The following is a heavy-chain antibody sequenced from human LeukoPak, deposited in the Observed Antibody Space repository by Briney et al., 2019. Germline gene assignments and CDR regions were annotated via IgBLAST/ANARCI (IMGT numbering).Heavy chain of an antibody. J-gene: IGHJ6*03. V-gene: IGHV4-59*01. D-gene: IGHD4-17*01. CDR2: IYYSGST. CDR3: ARGGAPVTTLRSYYYYYYMDV. CDR1: GGSISSYY. Sequence: SETLSLTCTVSGGSISSYYWSWIRQPPGKGLEWIGYIYYSGSTNYNPSLKSRVTISVDTSKNQFSLKLSSVTAADTAVYYSARGGAPVTTLRSYYYYYYMDVWGKGTTVTISS.